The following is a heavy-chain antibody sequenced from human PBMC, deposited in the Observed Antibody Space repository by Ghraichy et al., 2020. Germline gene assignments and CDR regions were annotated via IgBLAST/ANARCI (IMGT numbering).Heavy chain of an antibody. CDR1: GGSISSSSYY. Sequence: LETLSLTCTVSGGSISSSSYYWGWIRQPPGKGLEWIGSIYYSGSTYYNPSLKSRVTISVDTSKNQFSLKLSSVTAADTAVYYCSAVAGTFDYWGQGTLVTVSS. D-gene: IGHD6-19*01. CDR3: SAVAGTFDY. J-gene: IGHJ4*02. V-gene: IGHV4-39*01. CDR2: IYYSGST.